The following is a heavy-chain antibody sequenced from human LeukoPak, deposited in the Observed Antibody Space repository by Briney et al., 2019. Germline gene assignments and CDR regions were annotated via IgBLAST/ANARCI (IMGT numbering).Heavy chain of an antibody. Sequence: PGGSLRLSCAASGFFFNTNAMSWVRQAPGMGLEWVAAIGNSDETYYADAVKGRFTISRDTSKNTLFLQMNNLRAEDTAVYFCAKDLSRWSFDHWGQGNLVTVSS. V-gene: IGHV3-23*01. CDR2: IGNSDET. J-gene: IGHJ4*02. CDR1: GFFFNTNA. D-gene: IGHD2/OR15-2a*01. CDR3: AKDLSRWSFDH.